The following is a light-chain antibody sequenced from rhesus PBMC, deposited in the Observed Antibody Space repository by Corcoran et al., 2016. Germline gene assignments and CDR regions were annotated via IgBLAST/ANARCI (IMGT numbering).Light chain of an antibody. J-gene: IGKJ4*01. Sequence: DIQMSQSPSSLSASVGDKVTISCRFRQDISNALAWYQQKPGKAPKPLIYATSNLESGGPSRFSGSRSGTDFTLTISSLPPEDFATYYCQQGYNSPLTFGGGTKVEIK. CDR1: QDISNA. V-gene: IGKV1-33*01. CDR3: QQGYNSPLT. CDR2: ATS.